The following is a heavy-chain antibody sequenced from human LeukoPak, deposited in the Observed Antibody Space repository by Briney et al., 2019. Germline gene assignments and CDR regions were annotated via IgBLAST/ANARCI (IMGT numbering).Heavy chain of an antibody. Sequence: PGGSLRLSCAASGFTFSSYGMHWVRQAPGKGLEWVAVVSYDGDNKYYADSVKGRFTISRDNSKNTLYLQMNSLRAEDTAVYYCAKEERYYGSGGRYGMDVWGKGTTVTVSS. J-gene: IGHJ6*04. CDR3: AKEERYYGSGGRYGMDV. V-gene: IGHV3-30*19. CDR2: VSYDGDNK. CDR1: GFTFSSYG. D-gene: IGHD3-10*01.